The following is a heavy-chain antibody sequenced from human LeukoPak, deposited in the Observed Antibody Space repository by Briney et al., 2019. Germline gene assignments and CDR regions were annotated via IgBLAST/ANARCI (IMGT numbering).Heavy chain of an antibody. CDR2: ISASGDTT. CDR1: GFTVSSNY. CDR3: ARTVGALDY. Sequence: PGGSLRLSCAASGFTVSSNYMSWVRQAPGEGLEWVSVISASGDTTYYADSVKGRFTISRDNSKNTLYLQMSSLRAGDTAVYYCARTVGALDYWGQGTLVTVSS. J-gene: IGHJ4*02. V-gene: IGHV3-53*01. D-gene: IGHD1-26*01.